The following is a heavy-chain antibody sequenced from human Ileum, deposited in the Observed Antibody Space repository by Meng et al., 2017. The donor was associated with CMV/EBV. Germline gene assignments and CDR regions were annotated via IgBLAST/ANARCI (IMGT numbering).Heavy chain of an antibody. CDR2: IETNGNA. Sequence: QARLHESGPGLMKPSETLSLTCTVSGAPIMSTYWTCIRQRAGKGLEWIGLIETNGNAYYNPSLESRVTMSLDMSKNLFSLRLTSVTAADTAVYYCAREQHGHSWYYFDPWGQGALVTVSS. D-gene: IGHD6-13*01. CDR1: GAPIMSTY. V-gene: IGHV4-4*07. J-gene: IGHJ5*02. CDR3: AREQHGHSWYYFDP.